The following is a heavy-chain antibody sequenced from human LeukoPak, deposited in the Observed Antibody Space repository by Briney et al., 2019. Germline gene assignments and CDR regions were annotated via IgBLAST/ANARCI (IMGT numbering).Heavy chain of an antibody. CDR1: GFTFSSYA. D-gene: IGHD2-15*01. Sequence: AGVSLRLSCAASGFTFSSYAMSWVRQAPGKGLEWVSAISGSGGSTYYADSVKGRFTISRDNSKNTLYLQMNSLRAEDTAVYYCAKDCSGGSCYVYYYYGMDVWGQGTTVTVSS. J-gene: IGHJ6*02. CDR3: AKDCSGGSCYVYYYYGMDV. CDR2: ISGSGGST. V-gene: IGHV3-23*01.